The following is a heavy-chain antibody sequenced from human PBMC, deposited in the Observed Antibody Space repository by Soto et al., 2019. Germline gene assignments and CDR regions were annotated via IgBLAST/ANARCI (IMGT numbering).Heavy chain of an antibody. D-gene: IGHD3-3*01. J-gene: IGHJ5*02. CDR3: ARNAIFGVVIIGNWFDP. CDR1: GYTFTSYG. Sequence: QVQLVQSGAEVKKPGASVKVSCKASGYTFTSYGISWVRQAPGQGLEWMGWISAYNGNTNYAQKLQGRVTMTTDTATSTAYMELRSLRSDDTAVYYCARNAIFGVVIIGNWFDPWGQGTLVTVSS. V-gene: IGHV1-18*01. CDR2: ISAYNGNT.